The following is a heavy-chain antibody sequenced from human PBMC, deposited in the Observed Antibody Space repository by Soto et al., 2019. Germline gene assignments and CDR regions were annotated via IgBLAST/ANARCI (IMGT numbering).Heavy chain of an antibody. D-gene: IGHD1-26*01. CDR3: ARANVEVGAPYGMDV. J-gene: IGHJ6*02. CDR1: GFTFSSYG. CDR2: ISYDGSNK. Sequence: GGSLRLSCAASGFTFSSYGMHWVRQAPGKGLEWVAVISYDGSNKYYADSVKGRFTISRDNSKNTLYLQMNSLRAEDTAVYYCARANVEVGAPYGMDVWGQGTTVTVSS. V-gene: IGHV3-30*03.